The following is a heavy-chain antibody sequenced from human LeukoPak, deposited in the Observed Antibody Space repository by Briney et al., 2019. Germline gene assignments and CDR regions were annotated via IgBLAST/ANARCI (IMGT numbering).Heavy chain of an antibody. CDR3: AGRPAGY. Sequence: SETLSLTCTVSGASISSSTYYWGWIRQPPGKGLEWIGSIYSSGITYCNPSLKSRVTIFADTSKNQVSLQLSSVTAADTAVYYCAGRPAGYRGQGTLVTVSS. J-gene: IGHJ4*02. V-gene: IGHV4-39*01. CDR1: GASISSSTYY. CDR2: IYSSGIT.